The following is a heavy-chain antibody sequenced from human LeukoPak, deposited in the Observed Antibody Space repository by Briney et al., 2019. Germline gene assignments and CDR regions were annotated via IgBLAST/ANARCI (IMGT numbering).Heavy chain of an antibody. CDR3: AKDPTSRNYGFDY. J-gene: IGHJ4*02. V-gene: IGHV3-43*01. Sequence: GGSLRLSCAASGFTFDDYTMHWVRQAPGKGLEWVSLISWDGGSTYYADSVKGRFTISRDNSKNSLYLQMNSLRTEDTALYYCAKDPTSRNYGFDYWGQGTLVTVSS. D-gene: IGHD4-17*01. CDR2: ISWDGGST. CDR1: GFTFDDYT.